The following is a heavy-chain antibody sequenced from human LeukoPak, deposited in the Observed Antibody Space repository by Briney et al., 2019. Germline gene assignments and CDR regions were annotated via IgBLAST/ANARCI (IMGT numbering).Heavy chain of an antibody. V-gene: IGHV1-2*02. Sequence: ASVKVSCKASGYTFTGYYIHWVRQAPGQGLEWMGWINPNSGGTYYAQKSQGRVTMTRDTSISTAYMELSRLRSDDTAVYYCARDPGSSYSSSWYDYYYMDVWGKGTTVTISS. CDR3: ARDPGSSYSSSWYDYYYMDV. J-gene: IGHJ6*03. CDR1: GYTFTGYY. D-gene: IGHD6-13*01. CDR2: INPNSGGT.